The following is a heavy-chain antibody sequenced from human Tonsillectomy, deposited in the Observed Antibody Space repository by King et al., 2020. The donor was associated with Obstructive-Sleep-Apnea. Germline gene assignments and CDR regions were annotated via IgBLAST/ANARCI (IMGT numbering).Heavy chain of an antibody. CDR2: GYSTGST. CDR3: ARGLAVAGAEIFPN. D-gene: IGHD6-19*01. J-gene: IGHJ1*01. Sequence: PLQESGPGLVKPSETLSLSCSVSGGSFRINYWSWIRQSPGKGLEWIGCGYSTGSTNYNPSLESRVTISLDTSKNEFSLSLSSVTAADTAVYYCARGLAVAGAEIFPNWGQGALVIVSS. V-gene: IGHV4-59*01. CDR1: GGSFRINY.